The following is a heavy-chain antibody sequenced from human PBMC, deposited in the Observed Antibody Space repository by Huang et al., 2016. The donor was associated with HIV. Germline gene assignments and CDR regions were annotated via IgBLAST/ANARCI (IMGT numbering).Heavy chain of an antibody. D-gene: IGHD3-3*01. V-gene: IGHV4-30-4*08. Sequence: QVQLQESGPGLVKPSQPLSLTCTVSGDSIRSGGYYWTWIRQSPAKGLEWSGYIYDSGSSDYNPSLKSRVSISIDAFKNRVSLKLKSVTVADTAVYYCARAPATHSVFFYWGQGTLVTVSA. CDR3: ARAPATHSVFFY. CDR1: GDSIRSGGYY. J-gene: IGHJ4*02. CDR2: IYDSGSS.